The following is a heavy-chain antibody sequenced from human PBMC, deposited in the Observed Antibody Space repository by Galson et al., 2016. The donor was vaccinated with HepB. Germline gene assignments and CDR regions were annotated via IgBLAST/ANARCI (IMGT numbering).Heavy chain of an antibody. CDR2: ISGYSGNT. D-gene: IGHD5-12*01. Sequence: SVKVSCKASDYTFSGYGISWVRQAPGQGLEWMGWISGYSGNTNYAQKLQGRVTMTTDTSTSTAYMELRNLRSDDTAVYYCARSPASGTWPNSYYSGMDVWGQGTTVTVSS. V-gene: IGHV1-18*04. CDR1: DYTFSGYG. J-gene: IGHJ6*02. CDR3: ARSPASGTWPNSYYSGMDV.